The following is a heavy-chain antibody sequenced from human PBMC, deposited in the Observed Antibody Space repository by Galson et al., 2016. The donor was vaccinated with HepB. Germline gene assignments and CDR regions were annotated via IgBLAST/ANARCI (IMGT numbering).Heavy chain of an antibody. J-gene: IGHJ4*02. V-gene: IGHV4-31*03. CDR2: IYNSGAT. D-gene: IGHD7-27*01. CDR3: ARSWGGYFDS. CDR1: GGSISSGGYS. Sequence: LSLTCTVSGGSISSGGYSWTWIRQHPGKGLEWIGDIYNSGATYHYPSLKSRGDISGDTSKNQFSLRLTSVTAADTAVYFCARSWGGYFDSWGQGTLVTVSS.